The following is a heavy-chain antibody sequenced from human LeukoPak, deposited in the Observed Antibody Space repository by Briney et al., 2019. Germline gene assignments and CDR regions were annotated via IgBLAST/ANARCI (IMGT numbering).Heavy chain of an antibody. CDR2: INTNTGNP. V-gene: IGHV7-4-1*02. Sequence: ASVKVSCKASGYTFTSYDINWVRQAPGQGLEWMGWINTNTGNPTYAQGFTGRFVFSLDTSVSTAYLQISSLKAEDTAVYYCARELHDYHNWFDPWGQGTLVTVSS. CDR1: GYTFTSYD. D-gene: IGHD5-12*01. CDR3: ARELHDYHNWFDP. J-gene: IGHJ5*02.